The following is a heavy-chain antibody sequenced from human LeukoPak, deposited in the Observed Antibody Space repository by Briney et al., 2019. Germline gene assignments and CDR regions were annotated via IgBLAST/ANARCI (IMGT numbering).Heavy chain of an antibody. V-gene: IGHV3-53*01. D-gene: IGHD6-13*01. J-gene: IGHJ4*02. CDR3: AKVGYCSSWYREYDY. CDR1: GFTLSSIY. Sequence: GGSLRLSCAASGFTLSSIYMSCVPEAPGKRLENGLDIYSGGSTYYADSLKGRFTISRDNSKKTLYLQKNSLRAADTAVYCSAKVGYCSSWYREYDYWGQGTLVTVSS. CDR2: IYSGGST.